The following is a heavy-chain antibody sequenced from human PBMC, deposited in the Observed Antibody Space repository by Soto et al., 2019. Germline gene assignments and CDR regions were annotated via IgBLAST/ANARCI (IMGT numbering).Heavy chain of an antibody. CDR2: TYYRSKWYN. V-gene: IGHV6-1*01. CDR3: ARAPLSSGLTTYWFDP. D-gene: IGHD6-19*01. J-gene: IGHJ5*02. CDR1: GDSVSSNSSA. Sequence: PSQTLSLTCAISGDSVSSNSSAWNWIRQSPSRGLEWLGRTYYRSKWYNDYAVSVKSRITINPDTSKNQFSLQLNSVTPEDTAVYYCARAPLSSGLTTYWFDPWGQGTLVPVSS.